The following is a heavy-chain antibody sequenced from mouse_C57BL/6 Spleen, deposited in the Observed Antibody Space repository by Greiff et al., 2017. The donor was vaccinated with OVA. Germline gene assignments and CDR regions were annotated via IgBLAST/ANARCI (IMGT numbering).Heavy chain of an antibody. CDR2: IDPSDSYT. CDR1: GYTFTSYW. V-gene: IGHV1-59*01. Sequence: QVQLQQPGAELVRPGTSVKLSCKASGYTFTSYWMHWVKQRPGQGLEWIGVIDPSDSYTNYNQKFKGKATLTVDTSSSTAYMQLSSLTSEDSAVYYCARGDTTLVATEGWGQGTTLTVSS. CDR3: ARGDTTLVATEG. D-gene: IGHD1-1*01. J-gene: IGHJ2*01.